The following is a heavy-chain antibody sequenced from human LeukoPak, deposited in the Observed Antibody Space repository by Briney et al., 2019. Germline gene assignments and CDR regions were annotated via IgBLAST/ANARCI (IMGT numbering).Heavy chain of an antibody. V-gene: IGHV4-59*12. Sequence: PSETLSLTCTVSGGSISSYHWSWIRQPPGKGLEWIGYIYYSGSTNYNPSLKSRVTISVDTSKNQFSLKLSSVTAADTAVYYCARVYYYGSGSNKSGLDYWGQGTLVTVSS. D-gene: IGHD3-10*01. CDR2: IYYSGST. CDR3: ARVYYYGSGSNKSGLDY. CDR1: GGSISSYH. J-gene: IGHJ4*02.